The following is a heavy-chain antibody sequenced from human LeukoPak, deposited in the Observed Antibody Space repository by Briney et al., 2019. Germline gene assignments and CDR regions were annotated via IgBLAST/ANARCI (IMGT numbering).Heavy chain of an antibody. D-gene: IGHD2-2*01. CDR2: ISYDGSNK. CDR3: AREGGYCSGTSCYYFDY. J-gene: IGHJ4*02. V-gene: IGHV3-30-3*01. Sequence: GGSLRLSCAASGFTFSSYAMHWVRQAPGKGLEWVAVISYDGSNKYYADSVKGRFTISRDNSKNTLYLQMNSLRAEDTAVYYCAREGGYCSGTSCYYFDYWGQGTLVTVSS. CDR1: GFTFSSYA.